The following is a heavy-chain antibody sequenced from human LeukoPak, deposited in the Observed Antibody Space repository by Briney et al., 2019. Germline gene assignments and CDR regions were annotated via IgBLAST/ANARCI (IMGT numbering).Heavy chain of an antibody. V-gene: IGHV3-33*06. CDR3: AKTGVPSGLAYFDY. CDR1: GFTFSSYG. J-gene: IGHJ4*02. CDR2: IWYDGSNK. Sequence: PGRSLRLSCAASGFTFSSYGMHWVRQAPGKGLEWVAVIWYDGSNKYYADSVKGRFTISRDNSKNTLYLQMNSLRAEDTAVYYCAKTGVPSGLAYFDYWGQGTLVTVSS. D-gene: IGHD1-14*01.